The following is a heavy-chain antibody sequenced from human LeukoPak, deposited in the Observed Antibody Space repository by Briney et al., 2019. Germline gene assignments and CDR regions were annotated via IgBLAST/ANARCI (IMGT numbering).Heavy chain of an antibody. Sequence: GGSLRLSCAASGFTFSSYGMSWVRQAPGKGLEWVSDISGSGGRTYYVDSVKGRFTISRDNGKNMLYLQMNSLRAEDTAVYYCARGRFEPRRSYYYGSGKKFDYWGQGTLVTVSS. CDR3: ARGRFEPRRSYYYGSGKKFDY. V-gene: IGHV3-23*01. J-gene: IGHJ4*02. CDR2: ISGSGGRT. D-gene: IGHD3-10*01. CDR1: GFTFSSYG.